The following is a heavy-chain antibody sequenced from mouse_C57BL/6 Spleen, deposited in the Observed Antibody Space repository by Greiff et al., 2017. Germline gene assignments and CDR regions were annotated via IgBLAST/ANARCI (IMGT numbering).Heavy chain of an antibody. J-gene: IGHJ2*01. CDR3: ARSGITTVVATDY. CDR1: GYTFTSYW. Sequence: QVQLQQPGAELVKPGASVKLSCKASGYTFTSYWMHWVKQRPGQGLEWIGMIHPNSGSTNYNEKFKSKATLTVDKSSGTAYMQLSSLTSEDSAVYYCARSGITTVVATDYWGQGTTLTVSS. CDR2: IHPNSGST. D-gene: IGHD1-1*01. V-gene: IGHV1-64*01.